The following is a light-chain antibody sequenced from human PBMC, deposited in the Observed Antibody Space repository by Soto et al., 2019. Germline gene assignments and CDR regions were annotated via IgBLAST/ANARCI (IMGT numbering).Light chain of an antibody. V-gene: IGKV3-20*01. CDR3: QKYGSSPRT. Sequence: EVVLTQSPGTLSLSPGERATLSCRASQSVSSSFFAWYQQKPGQAPMLLIYGASSRAAGIPDRFSGSGSRTDFTLSISRLEPEDVAVYYCQKYGSSPRTFGQGTKVEIK. CDR2: GAS. CDR1: QSVSSSF. J-gene: IGKJ1*01.